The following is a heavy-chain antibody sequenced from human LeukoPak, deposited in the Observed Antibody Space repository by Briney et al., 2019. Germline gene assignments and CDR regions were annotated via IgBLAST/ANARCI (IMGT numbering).Heavy chain of an antibody. D-gene: IGHD3-22*01. CDR3: ARDKLSSGYMWFDP. J-gene: IGHJ5*02. CDR1: GGSISSYY. Sequence: SETLSLTCTVSGGSISSYYWSWIRQPPGKGLEWIGYICYSGSTNYNPSLKSQVTISVDTSKNQFSLKLSSVTAADTAVYYCARDKLSSGYMWFDPWGQGTLVTVSS. CDR2: ICYSGST. V-gene: IGHV4-59*01.